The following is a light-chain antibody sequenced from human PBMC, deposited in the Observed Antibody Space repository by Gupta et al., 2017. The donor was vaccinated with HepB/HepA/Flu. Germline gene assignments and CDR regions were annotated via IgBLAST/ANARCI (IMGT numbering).Light chain of an antibody. V-gene: IGLV5-45*02. CDR1: SGFNVDNYR. CDR3: KTWHSSAWV. J-gene: IGLJ3*02. CDR2: YKSDSDK. Sequence: AVLTQPSSLSASPGASASPTCTLRSGFNVDNYRIYWYQQKPGSPPQYLPRYKSDSDKQQGSGDPSRFSGSNDASANAGILPISELQAEDDDDYYWKTWHSSAWVFGGGTKLTVL.